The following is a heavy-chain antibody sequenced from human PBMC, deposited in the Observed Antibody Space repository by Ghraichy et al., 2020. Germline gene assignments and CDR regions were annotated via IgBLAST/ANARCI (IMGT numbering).Heavy chain of an antibody. CDR3: GRDVGARSGSGGRCYSYNWCDP. CDR1: GYTLTELS. Sequence: ASVKVSCKVSGYTLTELSMHWVRQAPGKGLEWMGGFDPEDGETIYAQKFQGRVTMTEDTSTDTVYMELSSLRSEDTAVYYCGRDVGARSGSGGRCYSYNWCDPWGQGTLVTVSS. CDR2: FDPEDGET. D-gene: IGHD2-15*01. V-gene: IGHV1-24*01. J-gene: IGHJ5*02.